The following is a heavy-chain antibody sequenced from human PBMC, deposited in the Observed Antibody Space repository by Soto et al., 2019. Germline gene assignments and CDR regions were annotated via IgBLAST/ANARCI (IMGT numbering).Heavy chain of an antibody. CDR1: GGSFSDTY. D-gene: IGHD3-9*01. CDR2: INHNTNT. Sequence: SETLSLTCAVYGGSFSDTYWNWFRQPPGKGLEWIGEINHNTNTIYNPSLTSRVTISVDTSKNHFSLKLTSVTAADTAVYYCARVGRDYDTNPREGFDPWGQGTLVTVSS. V-gene: IGHV4-34*01. J-gene: IGHJ5*02. CDR3: ARVGRDYDTNPREGFDP.